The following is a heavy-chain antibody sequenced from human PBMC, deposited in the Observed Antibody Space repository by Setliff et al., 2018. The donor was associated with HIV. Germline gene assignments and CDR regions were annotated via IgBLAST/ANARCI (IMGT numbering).Heavy chain of an antibody. CDR2: INHSGST. CDR1: GGSFSGYY. CDR3: ARDMTNYYDRSGSFGWFAP. J-gene: IGHJ5*02. Sequence: SETLSLTCAVYGGSFSGYYWSWIRQPPGKGLEWIGEINHSGSTNYNPSLKSRVTISVDTSKNQFSVKLRSVTAADTAVYYCARDMTNYYDRSGSFGWFAPWGQGTPVTVSS. V-gene: IGHV4-34*01. D-gene: IGHD3-22*01.